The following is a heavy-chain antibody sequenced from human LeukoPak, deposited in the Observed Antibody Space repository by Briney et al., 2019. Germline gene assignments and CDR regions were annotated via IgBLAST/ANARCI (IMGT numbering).Heavy chain of an antibody. CDR2: IIPIFGKA. V-gene: IGHV1-69*05. CDR1: GGTFSSYA. D-gene: IGHD2-8*01. CDR3: ARSSLGYCTNGVCFAFDY. J-gene: IGHJ4*02. Sequence: ASVKVSCKASGGTFSSYAISWVRQAPGQGLEWMGGIIPIFGKANYAQKFKGRVTITTDESTSTAYMELSSLRSEDTAVYYCARSSLGYCTNGVCFAFDYWGQGTLVTVSS.